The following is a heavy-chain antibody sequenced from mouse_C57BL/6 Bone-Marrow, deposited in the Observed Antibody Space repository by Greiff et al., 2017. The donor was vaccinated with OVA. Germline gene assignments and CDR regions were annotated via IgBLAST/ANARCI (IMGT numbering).Heavy chain of an antibody. CDR2: IYPGSGST. CDR3: ARYYGSSCYYAMDY. J-gene: IGHJ4*01. D-gene: IGHD1-1*01. CDR1: GYTFTSYW. V-gene: IGHV1-55*01. Sequence: QVQLQQPGAELVKPGASVKMSCKASGYTFTSYWITWVKQRPGQGLEWIGDIYPGSGSTIYNEKFKSKATLTVDTSSSKAYMQLSSLTSEDSAVYYCARYYGSSCYYAMDYWGQGTSVTVSS.